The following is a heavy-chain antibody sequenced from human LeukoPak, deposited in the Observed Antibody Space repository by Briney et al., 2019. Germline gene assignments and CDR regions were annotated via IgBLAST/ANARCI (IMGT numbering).Heavy chain of an antibody. D-gene: IGHD4-17*01. J-gene: IGHJ4*02. CDR2: IWYGGGDK. Sequence: GGSLRLSCAASGFTFSSYGMHWVRQAPGKGLEWVVIIWYGGGDKYYVDSVKGRFTISRDNSKNTLYLQMNSLRAEDTAVYYCAKYNDYGEPIDYWGQGTLVTVSS. CDR3: AKYNDYGEPIDY. V-gene: IGHV3-33*06. CDR1: GFTFSSYG.